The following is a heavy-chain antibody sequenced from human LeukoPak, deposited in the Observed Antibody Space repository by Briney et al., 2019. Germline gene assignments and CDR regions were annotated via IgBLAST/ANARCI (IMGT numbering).Heavy chain of an antibody. Sequence: SGGSLRLSCAASGFIFSLYCMHWVRQAPEKGPMWVSRICPDGTGISYADSVKARFTTSRDNAKNTVYLQMNGLREEDTAVYYCVRDFRSADYWGQGTLVTVSS. CDR2: ICPDGTGI. CDR1: GFIFSLYC. CDR3: VRDFRSADY. V-gene: IGHV3-74*01. J-gene: IGHJ4*02.